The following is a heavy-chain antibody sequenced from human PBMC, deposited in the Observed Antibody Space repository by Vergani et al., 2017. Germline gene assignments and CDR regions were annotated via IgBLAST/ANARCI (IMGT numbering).Heavy chain of an antibody. J-gene: IGHJ5*02. CDR1: GGTFSSYA. Sequence: QVQLVQSGAEVKKPGSSVKVSCKASGGTFSSYAISWVRQAPGQGLEWMGGIIPIFGTANYAQKFQGRGTITADESTSTAYMELSSLRSEETAVYYCASYFYDFQDNSGFDPWGQGTLVTVSS. CDR2: IIPIFGTA. CDR3: ASYFYDFQDNSGFDP. D-gene: IGHD3-22*01. V-gene: IGHV1-69*01.